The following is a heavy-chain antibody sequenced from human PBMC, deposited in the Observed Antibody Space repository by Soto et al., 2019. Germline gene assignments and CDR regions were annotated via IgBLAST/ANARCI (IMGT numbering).Heavy chain of an antibody. D-gene: IGHD2-2*01. J-gene: IGHJ5*02. CDR2: IISILGIA. V-gene: IGHV1-69*08. Sequence: QVQLVQYGAEVKKPGSSVKVSCKASGGTFSSYTISWVRQAPGQGLEWMGRIISILGIANYAQKFQGRVTITEDKYTITAYMELSRLRSEDTDVYYCARDPPDCSSTSCYSLNTGWFDPWGQGTMVTVSS. CDR3: ARDPPDCSSTSCYSLNTGWFDP. CDR1: GGTFSSYT.